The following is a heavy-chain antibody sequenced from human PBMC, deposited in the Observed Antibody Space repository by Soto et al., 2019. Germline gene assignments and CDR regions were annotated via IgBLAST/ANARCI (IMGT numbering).Heavy chain of an antibody. V-gene: IGHV1-3*01. CDR2: ITAGDAKT. D-gene: IGHD2-2*01. J-gene: IGHJ5*02. Sequence: QVPLVQSGVDVKKPGASVKISCKASGYNFTQYTIHWVRQAPGQRLEWMGWITAGDAKTEYSQKFQGRVTISRDISATTVYLDLDSLRSEDTAVYYCARDLYSSSWFWFDPWGRGTQVIVSS. CDR1: GYNFTQYT. CDR3: ARDLYSSSWFWFDP.